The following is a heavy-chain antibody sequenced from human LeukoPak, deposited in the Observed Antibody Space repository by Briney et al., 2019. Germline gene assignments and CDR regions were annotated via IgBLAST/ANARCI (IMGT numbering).Heavy chain of an antibody. CDR2: IYYSGST. V-gene: IGHV4-59*11. Sequence: SETLSLTCTVSGGSISSHYWSWIRQPPGKKLEWIGYIYYSGSTNYNPSLKSRVTISVDTSKNQFSLKLSSVTAADTAVYYCARAWYSSSWGDYYYYMTSGAKGPRSPPP. CDR3: ARAWYSSSWGDYYYYMTS. J-gene: IGHJ6*03. CDR1: GGSISSHY. D-gene: IGHD6-6*01.